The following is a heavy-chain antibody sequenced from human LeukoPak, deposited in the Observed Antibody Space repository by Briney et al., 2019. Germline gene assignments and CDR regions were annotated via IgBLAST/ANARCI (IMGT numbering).Heavy chain of an antibody. CDR3: TRGYVGIDY. Sequence: SGGSLRLSCAASGFTFSSYWMHWVRQAPGKGLVWVSRIDSDGSDTIYADSVKGRFTISRDNAKNTLYLQMNSLRAEDTAVYYCTRGYVGIDYWGQGTLVTVSS. CDR2: IDSDGSDT. CDR1: GFTFSSYW. D-gene: IGHD5-12*01. J-gene: IGHJ4*02. V-gene: IGHV3-74*01.